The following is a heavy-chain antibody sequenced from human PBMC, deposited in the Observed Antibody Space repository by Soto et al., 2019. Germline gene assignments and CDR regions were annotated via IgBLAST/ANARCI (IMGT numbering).Heavy chain of an antibody. CDR3: ARGKNTVYYYDSSGYPDY. V-gene: IGHV3-33*01. CDR1: GFTFSGYG. Sequence: PGGSLRLSCAASGFTFSGYGMHWVRQAPGKGLEWVAVIWYDGSNKYYADSVKGRFTISRDNSKNTLYLQMNSLRAEDTAVYYCARGKNTVYYYDSSGYPDYWGQGTLVTVSS. CDR2: IWYDGSNK. J-gene: IGHJ4*02. D-gene: IGHD3-22*01.